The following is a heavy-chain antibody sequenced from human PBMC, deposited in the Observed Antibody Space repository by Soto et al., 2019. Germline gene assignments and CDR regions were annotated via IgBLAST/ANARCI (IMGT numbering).Heavy chain of an antibody. J-gene: IGHJ5*02. Sequence: QVQLRESGPGLVKPSGTLSLTCVVSGASISSTYWWSWVRQPPGKGLEWIGEIYHTGSTKYNPSLKSRVTISIDKSNNEFSMTLNSVTAADTAVYYCATLPPRIEVVVTPIPTWGQGILVIVSS. D-gene: IGHD2-21*02. V-gene: IGHV4-4*02. CDR2: IYHTGST. CDR3: ATLPPRIEVVVTPIPT. CDR1: GASISSTYW.